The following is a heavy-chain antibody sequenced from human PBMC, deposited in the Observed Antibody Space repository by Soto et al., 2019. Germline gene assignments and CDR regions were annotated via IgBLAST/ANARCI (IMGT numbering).Heavy chain of an antibody. CDR2: VYPRDSDT. CDR1: GYIFIDYC. V-gene: IGHV5-51*01. Sequence: PGESLKIAGKASGYIFIDYCIGWVRQRPWKGLEWMGIVYPRDSDTGYSPSFQGQVTISADRSTGTAFLQWRSLKASDTALYYCARPPLPGYSIHFNSWGQGTLVTVSS. CDR3: ARPPLPGYSIHFNS. J-gene: IGHJ4*02. D-gene: IGHD2-15*01.